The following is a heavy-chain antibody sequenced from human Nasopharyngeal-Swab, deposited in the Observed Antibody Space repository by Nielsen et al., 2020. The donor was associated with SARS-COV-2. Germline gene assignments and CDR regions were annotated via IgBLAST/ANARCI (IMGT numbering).Heavy chain of an antibody. D-gene: IGHD4-17*01. V-gene: IGHV2-70*17. CDR1: GFSLTPREMC. Sequence: SGPTLVKPTHPLTLTCPFSGFSLTPREMCVSWIRQPPGKALEWLARIDCDDDKFYSTSLKTRLTISKDTSKNQVVLTMTNMDPVDTATYYCARIRIYGDYRFDYWGQGTLVTVSS. CDR3: ARIRIYGDYRFDY. CDR2: IDCDDDK. J-gene: IGHJ4*02.